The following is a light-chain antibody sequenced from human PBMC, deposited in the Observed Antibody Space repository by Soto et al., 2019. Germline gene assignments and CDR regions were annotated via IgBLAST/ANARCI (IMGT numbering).Light chain of an antibody. CDR2: KAT. V-gene: IGKV1-5*03. J-gene: IGKJ4*01. CDR3: QQYSSYSLT. Sequence: DIQMTQSPSTLSASVGDGVTITCRASQSIGSGLAWYQQRPGKAPKLLIYKATNLQEGVPSRFSGSGSGTDFSLTISSLQPVDSATYYCQQYSSYSLTFGGGTKVEIK. CDR1: QSIGSG.